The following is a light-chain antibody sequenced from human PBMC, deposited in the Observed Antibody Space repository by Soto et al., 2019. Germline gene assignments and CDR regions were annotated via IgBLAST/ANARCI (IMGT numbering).Light chain of an antibody. V-gene: IGKV3-20*01. CDR2: ASS. Sequence: EIVLTQSPGTLSLSPGERATLSCRASQSRSSSYMAWYQQKPGQAPRLLIYASSSRATGIPDRFSGSGSGTDFSLTISRLEPEDFAVYYCQQYGTSPLTFGGGTKVEIK. J-gene: IGKJ4*01. CDR3: QQYGTSPLT. CDR1: QSRSSSY.